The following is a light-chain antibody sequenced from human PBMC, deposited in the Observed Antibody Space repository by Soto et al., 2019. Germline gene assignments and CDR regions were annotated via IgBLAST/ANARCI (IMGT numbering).Light chain of an antibody. Sequence: EIVMTQSPATLSVSPGERATLSCMASQSVTSNLAWYQQKPGQAPRLLIYGASTRATGIPARFSGSGSGTEFTLTISSLQSEDFAGYYGQQYNNWPPKITFGGGTKVDI. CDR1: QSVTSN. V-gene: IGKV3-15*01. CDR3: QQYNNWPPKIT. J-gene: IGKJ4*01. CDR2: GAS.